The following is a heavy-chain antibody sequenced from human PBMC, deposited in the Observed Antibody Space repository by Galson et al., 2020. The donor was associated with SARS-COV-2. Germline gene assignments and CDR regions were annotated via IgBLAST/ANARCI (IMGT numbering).Heavy chain of an antibody. CDR1: GYTFTSYD. D-gene: IGHD3-3*01. J-gene: IGHJ6*02. CDR2: MNPNSGNT. V-gene: IGHV1-8*01. Sequence: ASVKVSCKASGYTFTSYDINWVRQATGQGLEWMGWMNPNSGNTGYAQKFQGRVTMTRNTSISTAYMELSSLRSEDTAVYYCARFYDFWSGLSGSVDDYYYYGMDVWGQGTTVTVSS. CDR3: ARFYDFWSGLSGSVDDYYYYGMDV.